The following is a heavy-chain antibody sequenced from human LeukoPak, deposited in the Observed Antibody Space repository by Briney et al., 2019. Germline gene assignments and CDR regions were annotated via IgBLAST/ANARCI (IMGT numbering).Heavy chain of an antibody. CDR3: AKSSRPVTAMAFFDY. V-gene: IGHV3-23*01. J-gene: IGHJ4*02. Sequence: GGSLRLSCAASGFTFSSYGMSWVRQAPGKGLEWVSGISGSGTNTNYADSVKDRFTISRDNSKNTVYLQMKSLRAEDTAVYYCAKSSRPVTAMAFFDYWGQGTLVTVSS. CDR1: GFTFSSYG. D-gene: IGHD5-18*01. CDR2: ISGSGTNT.